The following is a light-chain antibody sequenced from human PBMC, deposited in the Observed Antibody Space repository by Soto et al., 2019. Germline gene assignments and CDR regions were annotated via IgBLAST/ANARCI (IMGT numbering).Light chain of an antibody. V-gene: IGLV2-14*01. J-gene: IGLJ2*01. CDR3: SSYTITSTVV. Sequence: QSVLTQPASVSGSPGQSITISCTGTSSDVGTYKYVSWYQQHPGKAPKLMIYEVSNRPSGGSSRFSGSKSGNTASLTISGLQAEDEADYFCSSYTITSTVVFGGGTKLTVL. CDR2: EVS. CDR1: SSDVGTYKY.